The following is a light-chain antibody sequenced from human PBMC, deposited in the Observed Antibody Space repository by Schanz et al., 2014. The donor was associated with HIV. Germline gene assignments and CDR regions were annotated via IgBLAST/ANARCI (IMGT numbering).Light chain of an antibody. J-gene: IGLJ1*01. Sequence: QSALTQPASVSGSPGQSITVSCTGASSDFGRNKYVSWYQQHPGKAPKLMIYDVTSRPSGVSARFSASKTGETASLTISGLQAEDEAEYYCSSWAGNYVKIFGSGTKLTVL. CDR3: SSWAGNYVKI. CDR2: DVT. V-gene: IGLV2-14*03. CDR1: SSDFGRNKY.